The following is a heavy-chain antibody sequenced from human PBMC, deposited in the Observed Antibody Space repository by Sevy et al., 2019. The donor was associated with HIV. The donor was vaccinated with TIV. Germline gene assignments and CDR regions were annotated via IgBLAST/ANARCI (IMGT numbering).Heavy chain of an antibody. CDR1: EFSFSDYY. Sequence: GGSLRLSCAASEFSFSDYYMGWIRQPPGKGLEWVSSISTSGSTIYYTDSVKGRFTISRDNTKNSLFLEMNSLRDEDTAVYYCATPEGDSDGWTIWYFDLWGRGTLVTVSS. J-gene: IGHJ2*01. V-gene: IGHV3-11*04. CDR2: ISTSGSTI. CDR3: ATPEGDSDGWTIWYFDL. D-gene: IGHD6-19*01.